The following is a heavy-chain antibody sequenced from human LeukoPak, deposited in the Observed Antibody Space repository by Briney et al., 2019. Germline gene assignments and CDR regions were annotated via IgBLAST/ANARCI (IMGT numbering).Heavy chain of an antibody. D-gene: IGHD3-22*01. V-gene: IGHV4-34*01. Sequence: SETLSLTCAVYGGSFSGYYWSWIRQPPGKGLEWIGSIYYRGSTYYNPSLKSRVTISVDTSKNQFSLKLSSVTAADTAVYYCASHYYDSSGYFGAFDIWGQGTMVTVSS. J-gene: IGHJ3*02. CDR2: IYYRGST. CDR3: ASHYYDSSGYFGAFDI. CDR1: GGSFSGYY.